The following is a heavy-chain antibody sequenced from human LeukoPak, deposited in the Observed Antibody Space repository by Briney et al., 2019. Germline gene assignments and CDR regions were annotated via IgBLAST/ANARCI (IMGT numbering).Heavy chain of an antibody. CDR3: ASATIPYYYDSSGSDRYFQH. CDR2: IYYSGST. CDR1: GGSIRSYY. J-gene: IGHJ1*01. D-gene: IGHD3-22*01. V-gene: IGHV4-59*08. Sequence: SETLSLTCTVSGGSIRSYYWSWIRQPPGKGLEWIGYIYYSGSTNYNPSLKSRVTISVDTSKNQFSLKLSSVTAADTAVYYCASATIPYYYDSSGSDRYFQHWGRGTLVTVSS.